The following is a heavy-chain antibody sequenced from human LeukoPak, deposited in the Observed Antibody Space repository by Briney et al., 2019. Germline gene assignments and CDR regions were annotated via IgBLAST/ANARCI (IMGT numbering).Heavy chain of an antibody. D-gene: IGHD1-26*01. V-gene: IGHV6-1*01. CDR3: AKGISLGIVGAHDAFDI. Sequence: SQTLSLTCAISGDSVSSNSAAWNWIRQSPSRGLEWLGRTYYRSKWYNDYAESVKSRITINPETSKNQFSLQLNSVTPEDTAVYYCAKGISLGIVGAHDAFDIWGQGTMVTVSS. CDR1: GDSVSSNSAA. CDR2: TYYRSKWYN. J-gene: IGHJ3*02.